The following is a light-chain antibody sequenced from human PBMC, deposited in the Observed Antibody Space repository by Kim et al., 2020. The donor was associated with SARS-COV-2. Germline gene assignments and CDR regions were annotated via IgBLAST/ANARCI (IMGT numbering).Light chain of an antibody. CDR3: QQYNNWPPA. CDR1: QSVSSN. V-gene: IGKV3-15*01. Sequence: VSPGERATLSCRASQSVSSNLGWYQQKPGQGPKLLIYGASTRATGIPARFSGSGSGTEFTLTISSLQSEDFAIYYCQQYNNWPPAFGQGTKVDIK. CDR2: GAS. J-gene: IGKJ1*01.